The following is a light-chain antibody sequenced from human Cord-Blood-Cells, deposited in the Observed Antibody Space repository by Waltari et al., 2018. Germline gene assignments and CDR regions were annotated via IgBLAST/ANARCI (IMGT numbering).Light chain of an antibody. CDR3: CSYAGSYTFVV. CDR2: DVS. V-gene: IGLV2-11*01. J-gene: IGLJ2*01. Sequence: QSALTQPRSVSGSPGQSVTISCTGTSSDVGGYNYVSWYQQHPGKAPKLMIYDVSKGPSGVPERCSGSKSGNTASLTISVLQVEDEGDYYCCSYAGSYTFVVFGGGTKLTVL. CDR1: SSDVGGYNY.